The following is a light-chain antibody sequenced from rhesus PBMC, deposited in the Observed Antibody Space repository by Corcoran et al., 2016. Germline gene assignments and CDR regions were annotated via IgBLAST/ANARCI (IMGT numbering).Light chain of an antibody. CDR1: QGITSW. CDR2: KAS. Sequence: DVQMTQSPSSLSASVGYTVTITCQASQGITSWLAWYHQKPGNAPKLLFYKASSLQGGVPSRLSGTGSWTHFTLTIRSLQPEDFTTYFCLQYSSSPFTFGPGTKLDIK. J-gene: IGKJ3*01. CDR3: LQYSSSPFT. V-gene: IGKV1-22*01.